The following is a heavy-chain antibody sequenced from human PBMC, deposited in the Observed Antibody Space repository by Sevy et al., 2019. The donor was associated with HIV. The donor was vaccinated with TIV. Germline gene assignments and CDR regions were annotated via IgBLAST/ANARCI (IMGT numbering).Heavy chain of an antibody. CDR2: ISYDEPNR. CDR1: GFSFNTYG. Sequence: GGSLRLSCAASGFSFNTYGMHWVRQAPGKGLEWLAVISYDEPNRYSADSVKGRFNISRDNSKNTLYLRMNSLRAEDTAVYYCSKNLVVSPDTFDVRGQGTRVTVS. V-gene: IGHV3-30*18. CDR3: SKNLVVSPDTFDV. D-gene: IGHD2-15*01. J-gene: IGHJ3*01.